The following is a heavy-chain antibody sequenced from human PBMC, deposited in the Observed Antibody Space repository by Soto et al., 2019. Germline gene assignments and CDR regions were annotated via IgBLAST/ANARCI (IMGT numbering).Heavy chain of an antibody. CDR3: ARDLRNYVPRSQSQYDY. D-gene: IGHD1-7*01. Sequence: GGSLRLSCAASGFTFSSYAMSWVRQAPGKGLEWVSAISGSGGSTYYADSVKGRFTISRDNSKNTLYLQMNSLRAEDTAVYYCARDLRNYVPRSQSQYDYWGQGTLVTVSS. CDR2: ISGSGGST. J-gene: IGHJ4*02. V-gene: IGHV3-23*01. CDR1: GFTFSSYA.